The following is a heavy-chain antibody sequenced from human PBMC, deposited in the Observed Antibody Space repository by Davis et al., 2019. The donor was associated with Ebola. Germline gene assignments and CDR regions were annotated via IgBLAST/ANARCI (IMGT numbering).Heavy chain of an antibody. CDR2: IYDPSP. CDR1: GFTVSSNH. D-gene: IGHD6-19*01. J-gene: IGHJ4*02. Sequence: GESLNISCAASGFTVSSNHLSWVRQAPATRLERVPVIYDPSPAYADSVRGRFIISRDKSNNTLYLEMNSLRVDDTAVYYCATTQWLREFDNWGQGTLVTVSS. V-gene: IGHV3-53*05. CDR3: ATTQWLREFDN.